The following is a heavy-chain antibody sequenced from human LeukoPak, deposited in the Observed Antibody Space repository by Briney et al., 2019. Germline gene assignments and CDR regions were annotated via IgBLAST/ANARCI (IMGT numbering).Heavy chain of an antibody. CDR1: GGTFSSYA. V-gene: IGHV1-69*04. CDR3: ARDYYDQTDYYYYYGMDV. D-gene: IGHD3-22*01. Sequence: SVKVSCKASGGTFSSYAISWVRQAPGQGLEWMGRIIPILGIANYAQKFQGRVTITADKSASTAYMELSSLRSEDTAVYYCARDYYDQTDYYYYYGMDVWGQGTTVTVSS. CDR2: IIPILGIA. J-gene: IGHJ6*02.